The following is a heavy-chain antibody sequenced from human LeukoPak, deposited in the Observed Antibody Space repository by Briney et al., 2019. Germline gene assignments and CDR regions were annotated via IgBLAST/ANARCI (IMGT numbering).Heavy chain of an antibody. CDR1: GGSFSGYY. J-gene: IGHJ5*02. V-gene: IGHV4-34*01. Sequence: SETLSLTCAVYGGSFSGYYWSWIRQPPGKGLEWIGEINHSGSTNYNPSLKSRVTISVDTSKNQFSLKLSSVTAADTAVYYCARVVVPFDPWGQGTLVTVSS. D-gene: IGHD2-2*01. CDR3: ARVVVPFDP. CDR2: INHSGST.